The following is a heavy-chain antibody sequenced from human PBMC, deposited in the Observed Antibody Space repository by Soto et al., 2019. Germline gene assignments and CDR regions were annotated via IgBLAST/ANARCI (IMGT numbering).Heavy chain of an antibody. CDR2: TYYRSKWYN. V-gene: IGHV6-1*01. J-gene: IGHJ4*02. CDR1: GDSVSSNSAA. D-gene: IGHD6-13*01. CDR3: ARGQQMVVRFLFDY. Sequence: PSQTLSLTCAISGDSVSSNSAAWNWIRQSPSRGLKWLGRTYYRSKWYNDYAVSVKSRITINPDTSKNQFSLQLNSVTPEDTAVYYCARGQQMVVRFLFDYWGQGTLVTVSS.